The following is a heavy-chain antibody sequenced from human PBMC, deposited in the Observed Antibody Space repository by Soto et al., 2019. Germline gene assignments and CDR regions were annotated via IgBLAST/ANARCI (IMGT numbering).Heavy chain of an antibody. J-gene: IGHJ4*02. CDR2: INSDGSST. D-gene: IGHD4-17*01. V-gene: IGHV3-74*01. CDR3: ARHETLHGDYDY. Sequence: GGSLRLSCAASGFTFSSYWMHWVRQAPGKGLVWVSRINSDGSSTSYADSVKGRFTISVDTSKNQFSLKLSSVTAADTAVYYCARHETLHGDYDYWGQGTLVTVSS. CDR1: GFTFSSYW.